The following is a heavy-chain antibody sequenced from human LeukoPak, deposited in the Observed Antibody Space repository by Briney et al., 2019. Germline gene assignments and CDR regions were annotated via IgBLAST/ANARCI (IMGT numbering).Heavy chain of an antibody. V-gene: IGHV3-53*04. CDR1: GFTVSSNY. J-gene: IGHJ6*02. Sequence: GESLKISCAASGFTVSSNYMSWVRQAPGKGLEWVSVIYSGGSTYYADSVKGRFTISRHNSKNTLYLQMNSLRAEDTAVYYCARAGAFLRYYGMDVWGQGTTVTVSS. CDR2: IYSGGST. CDR3: ARAGAFLRYYGMDV.